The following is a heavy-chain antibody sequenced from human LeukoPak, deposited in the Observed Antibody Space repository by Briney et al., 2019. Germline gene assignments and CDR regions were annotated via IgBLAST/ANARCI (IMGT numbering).Heavy chain of an antibody. CDR2: IYYDGST. CDR3: ARHYYGSGINWFDP. CDR1: GGSISGYY. D-gene: IGHD3-10*01. Sequence: SETLSLTCTVSGGSISGYYWNWIRQPPGEGLEWIGYIYYDGSTNYNPSLKSRVTISVDTSKNQFSLNLYSVTAADTAVYYCARHYYGSGINWFDPWGQGTLVTVSS. J-gene: IGHJ5*02. V-gene: IGHV4-59*08.